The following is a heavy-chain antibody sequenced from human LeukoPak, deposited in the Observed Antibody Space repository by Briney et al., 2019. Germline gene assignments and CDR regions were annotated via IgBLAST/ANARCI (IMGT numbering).Heavy chain of an antibody. D-gene: IGHD6-13*01. V-gene: IGHV3-23*01. CDR3: AKDARGRYSSSWYSAEYFQH. Sequence: PGGSLRLSCAASGFTFSSYAMSWVRQAPGKGLEWVSAICGSGGSTYYADSVKGRFTISRDNSKNTLYLQMNSLRAEDTAVYYCAKDARGRYSSSWYSAEYFQHWGQGTLVTVSS. CDR1: GFTFSSYA. CDR2: ICGSGGST. J-gene: IGHJ1*01.